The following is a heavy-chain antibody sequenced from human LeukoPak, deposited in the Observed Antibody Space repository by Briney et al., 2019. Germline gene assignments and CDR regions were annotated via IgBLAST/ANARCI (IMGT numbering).Heavy chain of an antibody. CDR3: ARGRELLWFGELYYYYMDV. CDR2: ISSSSSTI. V-gene: IGHV3-48*01. Sequence: PGGSLRLSCAVSGFTFGSYSMHWVRQAPGKGLEWVSYISSSSSTIYYADSVKGRFTISRDNAKNSLYLQMNSLRAEDTAVYYCARGRELLWFGELYYYYMDVWGKGTTVTVSS. D-gene: IGHD3-10*01. J-gene: IGHJ6*03. CDR1: GFTFGSYS.